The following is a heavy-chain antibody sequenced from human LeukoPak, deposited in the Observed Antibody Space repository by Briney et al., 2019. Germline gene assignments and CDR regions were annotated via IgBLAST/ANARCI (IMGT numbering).Heavy chain of an antibody. D-gene: IGHD6-6*01. Sequence: ASVKVSCKASGYTFSNYGINWVRQAPGQGLEWMGWISAYNGNINYAQKLQGRVTMTTDTSTSTVYMELRSLRSDDTAVYYCAREDGLHSSSSFDYWGQGTLVTVSS. CDR1: GYTFSNYG. V-gene: IGHV1-18*01. J-gene: IGHJ4*02. CDR2: ISAYNGNI. CDR3: AREDGLHSSSSFDY.